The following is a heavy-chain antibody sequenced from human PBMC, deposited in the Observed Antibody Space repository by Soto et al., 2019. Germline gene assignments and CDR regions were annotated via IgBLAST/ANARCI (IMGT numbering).Heavy chain of an antibody. V-gene: IGHV3-15*07. CDR1: GFPFSNAW. J-gene: IGHJ6*02. Sequence: GGSLRLSCAASGFPFSNAWMNWVRQAPGKGLEWVGRIKSKTDGGTTDYAAPVKGRFTISRDDSKNTLYLQMNSLKTEDTAVYYCTTGGMATTRHYYYGMDVWGQGTTVTVSS. CDR2: IKSKTDGGTT. CDR3: TTGGMATTRHYYYGMDV. D-gene: IGHD1-1*01.